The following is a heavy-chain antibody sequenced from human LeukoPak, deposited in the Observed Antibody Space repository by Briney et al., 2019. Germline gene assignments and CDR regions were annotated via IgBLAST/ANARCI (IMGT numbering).Heavy chain of an antibody. CDR1: GFTFRSYG. CDR2: IRYDGSNK. V-gene: IGHV3-30*02. J-gene: IGHJ4*02. Sequence: PGGSLRLSCAASGFTFRSYGVHWVRQAPGKGLEWVAFIRYDGSNKYYADSVKGRFTISRDNSKNTLYLQMNSLRAEDTAVYYCAKDGVPSRYFGRNYFDYWGQGTLVTVSS. D-gene: IGHD2-8*01. CDR3: AKDGVPSRYFGRNYFDY.